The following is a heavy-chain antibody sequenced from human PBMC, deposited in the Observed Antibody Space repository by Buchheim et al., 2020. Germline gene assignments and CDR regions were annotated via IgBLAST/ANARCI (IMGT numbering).Heavy chain of an antibody. CDR2: IIPIFGTA. CDR1: GGTFSSYA. D-gene: IGHD5-18*01. J-gene: IGHJ4*02. V-gene: IGHV1-69*06. CDR3: ARDTTSAIAPGWATYFDY. Sequence: QVQLVQSGAEVKKPGSSVKVSCKASGGTFSSYAISWVRQAPGQGLEWMGGIIPIFGTANYAQKFQGRVTITADKSTSTAYMGLSSLRSEDTAVYYCARDTTSAIAPGWATYFDYWGQGTL.